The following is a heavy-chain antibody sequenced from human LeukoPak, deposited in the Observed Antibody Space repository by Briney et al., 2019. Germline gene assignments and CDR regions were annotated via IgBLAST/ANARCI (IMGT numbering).Heavy chain of an antibody. CDR1: GGSITSSSYY. D-gene: IGHD3-16*01. J-gene: IGHJ6*02. CDR2: FYSSGST. V-gene: IGHV4-39*07. CDR3: ARGGGAPYYGMDV. Sequence: SETLSLTCTVSGGSITSSSYYWGWIRQPPGKGLEWIGSFYSSGSTYYNPSLKSRVTISVDRSKNQFSLNLSSVTAADTAVYYCARGGGAPYYGMDVWGRGTTVSVSS.